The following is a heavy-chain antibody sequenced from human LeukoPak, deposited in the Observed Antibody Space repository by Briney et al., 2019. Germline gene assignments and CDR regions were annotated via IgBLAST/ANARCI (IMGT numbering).Heavy chain of an antibody. CDR1: GGSFSGYS. V-gene: IGHV4-34*01. J-gene: IGHJ4*02. Sequence: SSETLSLTCAVYGGSFSGYSWTWIRQPPGKGLEWIREIKDSGSPTFNPSLKSRVTMSVDTSNNQFSVRLSSLTAADTAVYYCARGRFSGLPRATTSQFDYWGQGTLVTVSS. D-gene: IGHD6-19*01. CDR3: ARGRFSGLPRATTSQFDY. CDR2: IKDSGSP.